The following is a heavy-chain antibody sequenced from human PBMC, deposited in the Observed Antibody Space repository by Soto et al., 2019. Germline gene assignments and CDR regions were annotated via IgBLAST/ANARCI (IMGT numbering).Heavy chain of an antibody. CDR2: TYYRSKWSS. V-gene: IGHV6-1*01. CDR3: ARTGDDLVDY. D-gene: IGHD7-27*01. Sequence: SQTLSLTCAISGDSVSSKSAAWHWIRQSPSRGLEWLGRTYYRSKWSSNYTVSVKSRITINPDTSKNQFSLQLRSVTPDDAAMYYCARTGDDLVDYWGQGILVSVSS. CDR1: GDSVSSKSAA. J-gene: IGHJ4*02.